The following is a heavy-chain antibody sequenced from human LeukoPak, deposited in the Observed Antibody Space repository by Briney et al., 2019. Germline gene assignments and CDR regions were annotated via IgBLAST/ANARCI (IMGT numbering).Heavy chain of an antibody. D-gene: IGHD2-15*01. V-gene: IGHV3-21*01. CDR3: ARDRTRYCSGGSCYSSYGMDV. CDR1: EFTFSSYN. CDR2: ISSSGSYT. Sequence: PGGSLRLSCAASEFTFSSYNMNWVRQAPGKGLEWVSSISSSGSYTYYADSVKGRFTISRDNAKNSLYLQMNSLRAEDTAVYYCARDRTRYCSGGSCYSSYGMDVWGQGTTVTVSS. J-gene: IGHJ6*02.